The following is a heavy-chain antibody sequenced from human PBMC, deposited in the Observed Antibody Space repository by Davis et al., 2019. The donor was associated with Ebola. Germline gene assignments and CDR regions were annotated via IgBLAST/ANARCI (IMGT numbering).Heavy chain of an antibody. CDR3: ARDYYDSSGYLEGLDY. CDR1: GFIFSSYE. V-gene: IGHV3-48*03. Sequence: PGGSLRLSCAASGFIFSSYEMNWVRQAPGKGLEWVSYISSSGSTIYYADSVKGRFTISRDNAKNSLYLQMNSLTAEDTAVYYCARDYYDSSGYLEGLDYWGQGTLITVSS. J-gene: IGHJ4*02. D-gene: IGHD3-22*01. CDR2: ISSSGSTI.